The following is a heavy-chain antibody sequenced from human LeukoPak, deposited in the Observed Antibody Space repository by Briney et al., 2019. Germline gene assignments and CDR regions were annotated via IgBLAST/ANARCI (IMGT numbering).Heavy chain of an antibody. D-gene: IGHD3-3*01. J-gene: IGHJ4*02. CDR2: ISSSSSNT. CDR3: ARGGYDFWSGYYGSPGRLWAQKYYFDY. V-gene: IGHV3-11*06. Sequence: GGSLRLSCAASGFTFSDYYMSWIRQAPGKGLEWGSYISSSSSNTNYAHPVKGRFTISRDNAKNSLYLQMNSLRAEDTAVYYCARGGYDFWSGYYGSPGRLWAQKYYFDYWGQGTLVTVSS. CDR1: GFTFSDYY.